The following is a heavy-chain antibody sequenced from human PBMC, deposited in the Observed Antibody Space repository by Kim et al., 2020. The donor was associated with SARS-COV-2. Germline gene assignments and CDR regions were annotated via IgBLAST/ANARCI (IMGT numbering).Heavy chain of an antibody. Sequence: SETLSLTCAVYGGSFSGYYWSWIRQPPGKGLEWIGEINHSGSTNYNPSLKSRVTISVDTSKNQFSLKLSSVTAADTAVYYCAREDDILTGYYPARGDVWGQGTTVTVSS. J-gene: IGHJ6*02. D-gene: IGHD3-9*01. CDR1: GGSFSGYY. CDR2: INHSGST. CDR3: AREDDILTGYYPARGDV. V-gene: IGHV4-34*01.